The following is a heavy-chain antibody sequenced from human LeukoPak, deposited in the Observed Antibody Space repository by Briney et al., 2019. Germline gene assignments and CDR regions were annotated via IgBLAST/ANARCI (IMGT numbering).Heavy chain of an antibody. D-gene: IGHD5-12*01. CDR1: GGTFSNYA. CDR3: ASVPPYSGFDFVDS. CDR2: IIPIFRTT. Sequence: PVKVSCKASGGTFSNYAISWVRQAPGQGLEWMGGIIPIFRTTDYAQKFQGRVTITADESTSTAYMELSSLRSEDTAVYYCASVPPYSGFDFVDSWGQGTLVTVSS. V-gene: IGHV1-69*13. J-gene: IGHJ4*02.